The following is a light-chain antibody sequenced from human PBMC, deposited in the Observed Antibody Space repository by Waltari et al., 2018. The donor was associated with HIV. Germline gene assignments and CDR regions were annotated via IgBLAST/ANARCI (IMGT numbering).Light chain of an antibody. CDR2: KNK. V-gene: IGLV1-47*01. J-gene: IGLJ2*01. Sequence: QSVLTQPPSASGTAGQRVTISCSGSRSNIGSHFVFWYQQFPGSAPKLLIYKNKQRFCGVPGLFSGFKSGTSSSLAIRGLRSEDEAAYYCAAWEDNLVGHVVFGGGTNLAV. CDR3: AAWEDNLVGHVV. CDR1: RSNIGSHF.